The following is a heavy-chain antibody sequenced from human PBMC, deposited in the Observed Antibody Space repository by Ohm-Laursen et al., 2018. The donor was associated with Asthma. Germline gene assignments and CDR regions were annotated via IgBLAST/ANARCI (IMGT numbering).Heavy chain of an antibody. J-gene: IGHJ4*02. CDR3: ATLSWYASQY. CDR1: GFTFRSYA. V-gene: IGHV3-30-3*01. Sequence: SLRLSCAAPGFTFRSYAMHWVRQAPGKGLEWVAVGGSYYDGGLKYYADSVNGRFTVSRDDSKNTLYLQMSSLRGEDTAIYYCATLSWYASQYWGQGTLVTVSS. CDR2: GGSYYDGGLK. D-gene: IGHD2-2*01.